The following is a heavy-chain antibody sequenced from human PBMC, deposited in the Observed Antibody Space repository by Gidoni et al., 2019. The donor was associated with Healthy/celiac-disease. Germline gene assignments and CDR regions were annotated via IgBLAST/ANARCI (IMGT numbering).Heavy chain of an antibody. V-gene: IGHV4-34*01. Sequence: QVQLQQWGAGLLKPSETLSLTCAVYGGSFSGYYWSWIRQPPGKGLEWIGEINHSGRTNYNPSLKSRVTISVDTSKNQFSLKLSSVTAADTAVYYCARVEGIAARAYYFDYWGQGTLVTVSS. J-gene: IGHJ4*02. CDR3: ARVEGIAARAYYFDY. D-gene: IGHD6-6*01. CDR1: GGSFSGYY. CDR2: INHSGRT.